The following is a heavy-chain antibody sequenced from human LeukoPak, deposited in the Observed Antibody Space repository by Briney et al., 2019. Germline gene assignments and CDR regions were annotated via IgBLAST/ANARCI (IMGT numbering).Heavy chain of an antibody. CDR2: IYYSGST. D-gene: IGHD6-19*01. V-gene: IGHV4-59*01. CDR3: ARTSYSSGWYHAFDI. J-gene: IGHJ3*02. Sequence: SETLSLTCTVSGGSISSYYWSWIRQPPGKGLEWIGYIYYSGSTNYNPSLKSRVTISVDTSKNQFSLKLSSVTAADTAVYYCARTSYSSGWYHAFDIWGQGTMVTVSA. CDR1: GGSISSYY.